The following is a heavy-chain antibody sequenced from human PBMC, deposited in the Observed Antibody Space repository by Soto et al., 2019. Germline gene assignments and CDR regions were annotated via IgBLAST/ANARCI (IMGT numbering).Heavy chain of an antibody. V-gene: IGHV3-9*01. Sequence: PGGSLRLSCAASGFTFSSYWMHWVRQAPGKGLEWVSGISWNSGSIGYADSVKGRFTISRDNSKNTLYLQMNSLRAEDTAVYYCAKDQLAYYYDSSGYSLFDYWGQGTLVTVSS. J-gene: IGHJ4*02. D-gene: IGHD3-22*01. CDR3: AKDQLAYYYDSSGYSLFDY. CDR2: ISWNSGSI. CDR1: GFTFSSYW.